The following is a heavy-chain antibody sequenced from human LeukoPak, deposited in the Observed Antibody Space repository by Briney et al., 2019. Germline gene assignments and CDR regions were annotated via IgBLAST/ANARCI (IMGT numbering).Heavy chain of an antibody. Sequence: PGGSLTLSCAASGFTFSSYSMNWVRQAPGKGLDWVSSISSSSSYIYYADSVKGRFTISRDNAKNSLYLQMNSLRAEDTAVYYCARDPGYCSGGSCYSALALDYWGQGTLVAVSS. CDR1: GFTFSSYS. D-gene: IGHD2-15*01. J-gene: IGHJ4*02. V-gene: IGHV3-21*01. CDR2: ISSSSSYI. CDR3: ARDPGYCSGGSCYSALALDY.